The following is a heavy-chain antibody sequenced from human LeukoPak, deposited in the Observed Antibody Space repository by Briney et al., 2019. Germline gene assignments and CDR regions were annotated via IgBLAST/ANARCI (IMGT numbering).Heavy chain of an antibody. V-gene: IGHV3-7*01. J-gene: IGHJ4*02. CDR2: IKQDGNEK. Sequence: GGSLRLSCVASGFTFSSDWMSWVRQAPGKGLEWVANIKQDGNEKYYVDSVKGRFTISRANAKNSLYLQMNSLGAEDTAVYYCARRYCSSTSCHLDYWGQGTLVTVSS. CDR1: GFTFSSDW. D-gene: IGHD2-2*01. CDR3: ARRYCSSTSCHLDY.